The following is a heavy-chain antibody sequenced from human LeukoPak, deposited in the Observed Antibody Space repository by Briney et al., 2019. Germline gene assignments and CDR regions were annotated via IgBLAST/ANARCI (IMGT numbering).Heavy chain of an antibody. V-gene: IGHV1-2*06. Sequence: ASVKVSCKASGYTFTGYYMHWVRQAPGQGLEWMGRINPNSGGTNYGQKFQGRVTMTRDTSISTAYMELSRLRSDDTAVYYCARDLYSGSYYFDYWGQGTLVTVSS. CDR1: GYTFTGYY. CDR3: ARDLYSGSYYFDY. D-gene: IGHD1-26*01. CDR2: INPNSGGT. J-gene: IGHJ4*02.